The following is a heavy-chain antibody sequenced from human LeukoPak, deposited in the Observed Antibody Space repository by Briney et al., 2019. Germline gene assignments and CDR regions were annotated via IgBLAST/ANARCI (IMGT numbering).Heavy chain of an antibody. CDR2: IYYSGST. CDR1: GGSISSSSYY. D-gene: IGHD6-13*01. Sequence: SETLSLTCTVSGGSISSSSYYWGWIRQPPGKGLEWIGSIYYSGSTYYNPSLKSRVTISVDTSKNQFSLKLNSVTAADTAVYYCAGQQLVLDAFDIWGQGTMVTVSS. V-gene: IGHV4-39*01. J-gene: IGHJ3*02. CDR3: AGQQLVLDAFDI.